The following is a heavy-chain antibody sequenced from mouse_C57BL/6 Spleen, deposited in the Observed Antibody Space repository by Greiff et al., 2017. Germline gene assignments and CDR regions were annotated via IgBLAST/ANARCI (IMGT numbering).Heavy chain of an antibody. CDR2: IYPGSGGT. Sequence: VKLVESGAELVRPGTSVKVSCKASGYAFTNYLIEWVKPRPGQGLEWIGVIYPGSGGTNYNETFKGKATLTADKSSSTAYMQLSRLTSEDSAVXFCARNPTGYFDYWGQGTTLTVSS. V-gene: IGHV1-54*01. CDR3: ARNPTGYFDY. J-gene: IGHJ2*01. CDR1: GYAFTNYL.